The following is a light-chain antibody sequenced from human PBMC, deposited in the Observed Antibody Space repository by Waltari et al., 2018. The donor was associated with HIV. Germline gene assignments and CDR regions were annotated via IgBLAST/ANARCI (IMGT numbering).Light chain of an antibody. CDR1: SSNIGAGYD. CDR3: QSYDSSLSGSVV. J-gene: IGLJ2*01. Sequence: QSVLTQPPSVSGAPGQRVTISCTGSSSNIGAGYDVHWYQQLPGTAPKLLIYGNKYRPSGVPDRFSGSKSGTSASLAITGLKAEDEADYYCQSYDSSLSGSVVFGGGTKVTVL. CDR2: GNK. V-gene: IGLV1-40*01.